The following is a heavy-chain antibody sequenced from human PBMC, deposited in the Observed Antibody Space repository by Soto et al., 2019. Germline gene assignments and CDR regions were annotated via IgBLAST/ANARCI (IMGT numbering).Heavy chain of an antibody. CDR2: MNPNSGNT. D-gene: IGHD6-19*01. CDR1: GYTFTSYD. J-gene: IGHJ5*02. CDR3: ARVGYSSGWDWFDP. V-gene: IGHV1-8*01. Sequence: ASVKVSCKASGYTFTSYDINWVRQATGQGLELMGWMNPNSGNTGYAQKFQGRVTVTRNTSISTAYMELSSLRSEDTAVYYCARVGYSSGWDWFDPWGQGTLVTVYS.